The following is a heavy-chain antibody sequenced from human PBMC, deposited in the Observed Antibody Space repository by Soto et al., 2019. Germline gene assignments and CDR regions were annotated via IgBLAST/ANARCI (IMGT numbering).Heavy chain of an antibody. Sequence: SVKVSCKASGGTFSSYAISWVRQAPGQGLEWMGGIIPIFGTANYAPKFPGRFTITADESTSTAYMELSSLRSEDTAVYYCAGLLEWSGSFDYWGQGTLVTVSS. D-gene: IGHD3-3*01. CDR2: IIPIFGTA. V-gene: IGHV1-69*13. CDR3: AGLLEWSGSFDY. J-gene: IGHJ4*02. CDR1: GGTFSSYA.